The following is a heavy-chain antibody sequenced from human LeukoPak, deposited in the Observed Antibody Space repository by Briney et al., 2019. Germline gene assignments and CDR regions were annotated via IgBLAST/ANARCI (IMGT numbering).Heavy chain of an antibody. V-gene: IGHV4-30-2*01. D-gene: IGHD4-17*01. CDR3: SRSTTVTTFDY. Sequence: SQTLSLSCDVSGGSISSGGYCWSWIRQPPGKGLEWIGYIYHGGRTYYNPSLKSRVTIPEDQSKNQSALKLSSVNGPETAVYYCSRSTTVTTFDYWVQASQVA. CDR1: GGSISSGGYC. CDR2: IYHGGRT. J-gene: IGHJ4*02.